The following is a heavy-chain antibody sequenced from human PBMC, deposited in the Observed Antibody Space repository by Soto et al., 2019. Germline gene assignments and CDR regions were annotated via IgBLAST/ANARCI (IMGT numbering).Heavy chain of an antibody. CDR2: IWYDGSNK. CDR3: ARETGWNYGFGAFDI. Sequence: GGSLRLSCAASGFTFSSYGMHWVRQAPGKGLEWVAVIWYDGSNKYYADSVKGRFTISRDNSKNTLYLQMNSLRAEDTAVYYCARETGWNYGFGAFDIWGQGTMVTVSS. D-gene: IGHD1-7*01. J-gene: IGHJ3*02. V-gene: IGHV3-33*01. CDR1: GFTFSSYG.